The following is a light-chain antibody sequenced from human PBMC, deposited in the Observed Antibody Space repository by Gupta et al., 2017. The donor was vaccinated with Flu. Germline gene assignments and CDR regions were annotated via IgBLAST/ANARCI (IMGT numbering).Light chain of an antibody. Sequence: QSVLTQPPSVSSDPRQKVTIFCSGTSSNTGNNFVSWYQHLPGTAPKLHIYENTKRPSGIPDRFSGSKSGTSATLGITGLQTGDEAHYYCGTWNGVLGTGVFGGVTKRTV. CDR2: ENT. V-gene: IGLV1-51*02. CDR3: GTWNGVLGTGV. J-gene: IGLJ3*02. CDR1: SSNTGNNF.